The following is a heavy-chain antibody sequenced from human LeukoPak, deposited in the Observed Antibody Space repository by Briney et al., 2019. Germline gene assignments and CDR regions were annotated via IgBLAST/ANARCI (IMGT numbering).Heavy chain of an antibody. CDR1: GGSTSSYY. J-gene: IGHJ5*02. Sequence: SETLSLTCTVSGGSTSSYYWSWIRQPPGKGPEWIGYIYYSGSADYNPSLKSRVTISVDTSKNQFSLKLTSVTAAGTATYYCARVGRGTPNWFDPWVQGTLVTVSS. D-gene: IGHD2-15*01. CDR2: IYYSGSA. CDR3: ARVGRGTPNWFDP. V-gene: IGHV4-59*01.